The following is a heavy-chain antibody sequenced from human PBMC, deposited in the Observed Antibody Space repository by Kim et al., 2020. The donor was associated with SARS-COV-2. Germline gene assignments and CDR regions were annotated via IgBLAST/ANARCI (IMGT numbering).Heavy chain of an antibody. J-gene: IGHJ3*02. D-gene: IGHD5-18*01. CDR1: GFTFSSYA. Sequence: GGSLRLSCAASGFTFSSYAMSWVRQAPGKGLEWVSAISGSGGSTYYADSVKGRFTISRDNSKNTLYLQMNSLRAEDTAVYYCAKDPPDTIGYSYGHGAFDIWGQGTMVTVSS. V-gene: IGHV3-23*01. CDR3: AKDPPDTIGYSYGHGAFDI. CDR2: ISGSGGST.